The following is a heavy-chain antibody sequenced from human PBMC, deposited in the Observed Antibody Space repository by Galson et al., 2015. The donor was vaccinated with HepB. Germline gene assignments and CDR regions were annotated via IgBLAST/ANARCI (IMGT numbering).Heavy chain of an antibody. J-gene: IGHJ4*02. CDR2: IWYDGSNK. CDR1: GFTFSSYG. V-gene: IGHV3-33*08. CDR3: ARAMWSPDSWYNLGDY. Sequence: SLRLSCAASGFTFSSYGMHWVRQAPGKGLEWVAVIWYDGSNKYYADSVKGRFTISRDNSKNTLYLQMNSLRAEDTAVYYCARAMWSPDSWYNLGDYWGQGTLVTVSS. D-gene: IGHD6-13*01.